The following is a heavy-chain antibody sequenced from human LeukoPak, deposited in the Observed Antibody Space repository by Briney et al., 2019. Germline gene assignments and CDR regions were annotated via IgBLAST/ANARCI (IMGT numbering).Heavy chain of an antibody. CDR1: GGSISSYF. V-gene: IGHV4-59*01. CDR2: MYYSGST. Sequence: PSETLSLTCSVSGGSISSYFWSWIRQPPGKGLEWIGSMYYSGSTNYIPSLRSRLTISVDTSKNQFSLKVSSVTAADTAVYYCARLTKRNDPFAIWGQGTMVTVSS. D-gene: IGHD1-14*01. J-gene: IGHJ3*02. CDR3: ARLTKRNDPFAI.